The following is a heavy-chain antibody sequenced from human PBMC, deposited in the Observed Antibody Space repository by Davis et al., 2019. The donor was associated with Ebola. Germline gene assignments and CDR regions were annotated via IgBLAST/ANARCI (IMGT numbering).Heavy chain of an antibody. CDR3: ATGETYYYESSGYYNS. D-gene: IGHD3-22*01. CDR1: GFNFSTYG. CDR2: ISYDGSNN. V-gene: IGHV3-30*03. Sequence: GESLKISCAASGFNFSTYGMHWVRQAPGKGLEWVAVISYDGSNNYYVASVKGRFTISRDNSKNTLYLQMSSLRAEDTAVYYCATGETYYYESSGYYNSWGQGTLVTVSS. J-gene: IGHJ5*02.